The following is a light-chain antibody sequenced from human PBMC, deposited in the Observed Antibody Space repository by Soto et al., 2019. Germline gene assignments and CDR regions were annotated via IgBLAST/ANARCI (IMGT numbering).Light chain of an antibody. Sequence: EIVMTHSPATLSVSPGERATLSCRASQSVSSNLAWYQQKPGQAPRLLIYGASTRATGIPARFSGSGSGIEFTLTISSLQSEDFAIYYCQQYNNWPPTFGQGTKVEIK. J-gene: IGKJ1*01. V-gene: IGKV3-15*01. CDR2: GAS. CDR3: QQYNNWPPT. CDR1: QSVSSN.